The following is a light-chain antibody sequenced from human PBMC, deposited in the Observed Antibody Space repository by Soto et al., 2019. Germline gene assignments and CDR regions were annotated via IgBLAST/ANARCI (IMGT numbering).Light chain of an antibody. J-gene: IGKJ1*01. V-gene: IGKV3-20*01. CDR2: GAS. CDR1: QSVSSSY. CDR3: QQYGRSPPT. Sequence: EIVLTQSPGTLSLSPGERATLSCRASQSVSSSYLAWYQQKPGQAPRLLIYGASSRATGIRDRFSGRWSGTDFTLTISRLEPEDFAVYYCQQYGRSPPTFGQGTKVDIE.